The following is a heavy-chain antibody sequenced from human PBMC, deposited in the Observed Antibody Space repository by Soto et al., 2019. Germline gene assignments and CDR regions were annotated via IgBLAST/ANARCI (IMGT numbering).Heavy chain of an antibody. J-gene: IGHJ5*02. CDR3: ARVGGINWFDP. V-gene: IGHV4-31*03. CDR1: GGSISSGGYY. D-gene: IGHD1-20*01. CDR2: IYYSGST. Sequence: QVQLQESGPGLVKPSQTLSLTCTVSGGSISSGGYYWSWIRQHPGKGLEWIGYIYYSGSTYYNPYLRSRVTISVDTSKNQSSLKLSSVTAADTAVYYCARVGGINWFDPWGQGTLVTVSS.